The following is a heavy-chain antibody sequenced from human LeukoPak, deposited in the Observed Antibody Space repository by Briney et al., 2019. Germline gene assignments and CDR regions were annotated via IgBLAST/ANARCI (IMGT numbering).Heavy chain of an antibody. J-gene: IGHJ6*03. CDR3: AREGSGSFGYYYYYYMDV. V-gene: IGHV4-38-2*02. Sequence: PSETLSLTCNVSGYSVTSGYYWGWIRQSPGKGLEWIGSIYYSGSTYYNPSLKSRVTISVDTSKNQFSLKLSSVTAADTAVYYCAREGSGSFGYYYYYYMDVWGKGTTVTVSS. CDR1: GYSVTSGYY. CDR2: IYYSGST. D-gene: IGHD3-10*01.